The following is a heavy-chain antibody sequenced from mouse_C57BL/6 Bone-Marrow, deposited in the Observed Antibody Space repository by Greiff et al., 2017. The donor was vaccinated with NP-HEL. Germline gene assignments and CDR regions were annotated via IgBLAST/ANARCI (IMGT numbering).Heavy chain of an antibody. CDR3: AREREIYYDYGCYAMDY. CDR1: EYEFPSHD. V-gene: IGHV5-2*01. CDR2: INSDGGST. D-gene: IGHD2-4*01. J-gene: IGHJ4*01. Sequence: DVKLVESGGGLVQPGESLKLSCESNEYEFPSHDMSWVRKTPEKRLELVAAINSDGGSTYYPDTMERRFIISRDNTKKTLYLQMSSLRSEDTALYYCAREREIYYDYGCYAMDYWGQGTSVTVSS.